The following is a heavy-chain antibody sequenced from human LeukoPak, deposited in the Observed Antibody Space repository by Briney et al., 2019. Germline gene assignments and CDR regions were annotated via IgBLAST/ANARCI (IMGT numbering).Heavy chain of an antibody. Sequence: GGSLRLSCAASGFTFSSYGMHWVRQAPGKGLEWVAFIRYDGSSKYYADSVKGRFTISRDNSKNTLYLQMNSLRAEDTAVYYCARAGPSSSWHQFDYWGQGTLVTVSS. D-gene: IGHD6-13*01. J-gene: IGHJ4*02. V-gene: IGHV3-30*02. CDR1: GFTFSSYG. CDR3: ARAGPSSSWHQFDY. CDR2: IRYDGSSK.